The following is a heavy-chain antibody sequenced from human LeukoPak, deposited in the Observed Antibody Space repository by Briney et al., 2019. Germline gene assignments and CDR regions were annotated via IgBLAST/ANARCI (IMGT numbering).Heavy chain of an antibody. D-gene: IGHD5-18*01. J-gene: IGHJ4*02. CDR2: ISSSSSTI. CDR1: GFTFSSYS. CDR3: ARFRTAMQLWKGYYFDY. V-gene: IGHV3-48*04. Sequence: PGGSLRLSCAASGFTFSSYSMNWVRQAPGKGLEWVSYISSSSSTIYYADSVKGRFTISRDNTKKSLYLQMNTLRAEDTAVYYCARFRTAMQLWKGYYFDYWGQGTLVTVSS.